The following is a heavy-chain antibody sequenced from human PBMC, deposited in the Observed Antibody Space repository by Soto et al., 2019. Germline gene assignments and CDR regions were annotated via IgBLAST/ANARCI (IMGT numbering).Heavy chain of an antibody. J-gene: IGHJ6*01. V-gene: IGHV5-10-1*01. CDR3: ARRKVANYYYYYGMDV. CDR1: GYRFTSYC. Sequence: PGESLTIFCKDPGYRFTSYCIIWVLQIPGKGLEWMGRIDPSDSYTNYSPSFQGHVTISADKSISTAYLQWSSLKASDTAMYYCARRKVANYYYYYGMDVWGQGTTVTVSS. D-gene: IGHD5-12*01. CDR2: IDPSDSYT.